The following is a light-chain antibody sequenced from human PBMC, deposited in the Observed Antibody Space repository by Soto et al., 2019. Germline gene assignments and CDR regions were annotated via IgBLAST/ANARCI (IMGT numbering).Light chain of an antibody. V-gene: IGKV1-39*01. Sequence: DLQMTQSPSSLSASVGDRVTITCRASQSISSYLHWYQQKPGKAPKLLIYAASSLQSGVPSRFSGSGSGTDFTLTITSLQPEDFATYYCQQSYSTPRTFGGGTKVEIK. CDR3: QQSYSTPRT. CDR1: QSISSY. J-gene: IGKJ4*01. CDR2: AAS.